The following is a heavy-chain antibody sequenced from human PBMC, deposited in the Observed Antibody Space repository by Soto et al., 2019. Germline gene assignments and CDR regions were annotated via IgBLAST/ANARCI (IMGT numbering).Heavy chain of an antibody. Sequence: SETLSLTCTVSGWSINTYYWSWIRQPPGKGLEWIGYIYYSGSPYYNPSLKSRVTISVDTSKNQFSLKLSSVTAADTAVYYCARHPERIAQIGWFDPWGQGTLVTISS. CDR1: GWSINTYY. CDR3: ARHPERIAQIGWFDP. CDR2: IYYSGSP. V-gene: IGHV4-59*06. J-gene: IGHJ5*02. D-gene: IGHD6-13*01.